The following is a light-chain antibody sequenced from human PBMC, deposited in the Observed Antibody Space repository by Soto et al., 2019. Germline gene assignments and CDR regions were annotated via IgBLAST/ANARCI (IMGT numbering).Light chain of an antibody. J-gene: IGLJ1*01. CDR2: DVS. CDR1: SSDVGAYNY. V-gene: IGLV2-14*01. Sequence: QFALTQPASVSGSPGQSIAISCTGTSSDVGAYNYVSWYQQHPGKAPKLMIYDVSNRPSGVSDRFSGSKSGNTASLTISGLQAEDEADYYCSSYTSSSTYVFGTGTKVTVL. CDR3: SSYTSSSTYV.